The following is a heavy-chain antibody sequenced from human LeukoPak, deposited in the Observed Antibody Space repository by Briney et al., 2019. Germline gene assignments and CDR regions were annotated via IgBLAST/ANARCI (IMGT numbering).Heavy chain of an antibody. J-gene: IGHJ4*02. Sequence: SGTLSLTCSVSGDSISSGNWWSWVRQPPGKGLEWIGYIYYSGSTYYNPSLKSRVTISVDTSKNQFSLKLSSVTAADTAVYYCASQTLYSSSWYGHYWGQGTLVTVSS. CDR2: IYYSGST. CDR3: ASQTLYSSSWYGHY. CDR1: GDSISSGNW. D-gene: IGHD6-13*01. V-gene: IGHV4-30-4*01.